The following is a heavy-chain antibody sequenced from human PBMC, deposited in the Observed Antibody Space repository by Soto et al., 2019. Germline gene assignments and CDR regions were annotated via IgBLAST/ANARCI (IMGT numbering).Heavy chain of an antibody. Sequence: PSETLSLTCTVSGGSISSGGYYWSWLRQHPGKGLEWIGEIYHSGSTNYNPSLKSRVTISVDKSKNQFSLKLSSVTAADTAVYYCARAPTYYDILTGLGGAFDIWGQGTMVTVSS. CDR2: IYHSGST. D-gene: IGHD3-9*01. V-gene: IGHV4-31*03. CDR3: ARAPTYYDILTGLGGAFDI. CDR1: GGSISSGGYY. J-gene: IGHJ3*02.